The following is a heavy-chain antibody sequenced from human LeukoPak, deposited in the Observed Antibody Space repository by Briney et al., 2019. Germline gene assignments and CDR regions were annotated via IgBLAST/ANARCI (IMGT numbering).Heavy chain of an antibody. J-gene: IGHJ6*03. Sequence: PGGSLRLSCAASGFTFSSFSMNWVRQAPGKGLEWVSYISSTSSTIYYADSVKGRFTISRGNAKNSLYLQMNSPRAEDTALYYCARAPGVNYYYYMDVWGKGTTVTVSS. V-gene: IGHV3-48*04. CDR2: ISSTSSTI. CDR3: ARAPGVNYYYYMDV. CDR1: GFTFSSFS. D-gene: IGHD2-8*01.